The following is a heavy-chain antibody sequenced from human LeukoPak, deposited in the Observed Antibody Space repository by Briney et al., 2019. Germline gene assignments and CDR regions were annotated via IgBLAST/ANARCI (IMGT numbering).Heavy chain of an antibody. CDR1: GFTFSFSY. J-gene: IGHJ4*02. CDR2: IYSGGRT. Sequence: GGSLRLSCAASGFTFSFSYMSWVRQAPGKGLEWVSVIYSGGRTHHADSVKGRFTISRDNSKNTVFLQMNSLRAEDTAVYYCARAGSPGIAAAGYFDYWGQGTLVTVSS. V-gene: IGHV3-53*01. CDR3: ARAGSPGIAAAGYFDY. D-gene: IGHD6-13*01.